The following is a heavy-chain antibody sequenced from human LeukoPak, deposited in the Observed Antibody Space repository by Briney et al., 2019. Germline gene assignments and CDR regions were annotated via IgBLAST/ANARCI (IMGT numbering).Heavy chain of an antibody. CDR1: GYNFPIYW. CDR2: IYPDDSNT. J-gene: IGHJ6*03. CDR3: ARQGAAGKYYYYYMDV. V-gene: IGHV5-51*01. D-gene: IGHD6-13*01. Sequence: GASLQISCQGSGYNFPIYWIGWVRQMPGQGLEWMGIIYPDDSNTIYGPSFQGQVTISADKSINTAYLEWSSLKASDTAIYYCARQGAAGKYYYYYMDVWGKGTTVTVSS.